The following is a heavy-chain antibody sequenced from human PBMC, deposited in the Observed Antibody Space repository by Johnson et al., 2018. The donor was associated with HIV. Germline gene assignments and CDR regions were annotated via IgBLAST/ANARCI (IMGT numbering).Heavy chain of an antibody. D-gene: IGHD3-10*01. CDR1: GFTFSNAW. CDR3: TTDCSMVRGVIDAFDI. CDR2: IKSKTGGGTT. Sequence: MQLVESGGGLVKPGGSLRLSCAASGFTFSNAWMSWVRQAPGKGMEWVGRIKSKTGGGTTDYAAPVKGRFTISRDDAKNKLHLQMNSLKTEDTAVYYCTTDCSMVRGVIDAFDIWGQGTMVTVCS. J-gene: IGHJ3*02. V-gene: IGHV3-15*01.